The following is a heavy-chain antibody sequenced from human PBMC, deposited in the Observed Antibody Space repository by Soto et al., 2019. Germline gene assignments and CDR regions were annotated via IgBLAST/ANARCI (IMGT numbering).Heavy chain of an antibody. J-gene: IGHJ4*02. D-gene: IGHD3-10*01. CDR2: ISYSGST. CDR1: NGSISSTTYF. Sequence: QLQLQESGPGLVKPSETLSLTCTVSNGSISSTTYFWGWIRQPPGKGLEWIGSISYSGSTFYNPSLKSRVTISVDTSNNQFSLKLSSMTAADTAVYYCARHYYGSGSYLPTFDYWGQGTLVTVSS. CDR3: ARHYYGSGSYLPTFDY. V-gene: IGHV4-39*01.